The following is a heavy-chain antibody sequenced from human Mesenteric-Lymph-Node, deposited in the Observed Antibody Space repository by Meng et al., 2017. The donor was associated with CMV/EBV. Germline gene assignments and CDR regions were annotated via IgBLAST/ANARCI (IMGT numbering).Heavy chain of an antibody. CDR1: GFTFTSHW. Sequence: GGSLRLSCVASGFTFTSHWMIWVRQPPGKGLVWVSRLHNDGSSTSYADSVKGRFTISRDNAKNTLYLQMNSLRAEDTAVYYCASERPAMIFGGSYYHYGMDVWGQGTTVTVSS. V-gene: IGHV3-74*01. CDR3: ASERPAMIFGGSYYHYGMDV. CDR2: LHNDGSST. D-gene: IGHD3/OR15-3a*01. J-gene: IGHJ6*02.